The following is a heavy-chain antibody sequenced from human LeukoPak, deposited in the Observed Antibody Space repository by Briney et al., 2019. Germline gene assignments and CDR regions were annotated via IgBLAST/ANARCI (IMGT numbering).Heavy chain of an antibody. CDR1: GYTFTSYD. CDR3: ARGLGSGSTSPSDYYYYYMDV. J-gene: IGHJ6*03. Sequence: ASVKVSCKASGYTFTSYDINWVRQATGQGLEWMGWMNPNSGNTGYAQKFQGRVTITRNTSISTAYMELSSLRSEDTAVYYCARGLGSGSTSPSDYYYYYMDVWGKGTTVTVSS. CDR2: MNPNSGNT. D-gene: IGHD3-10*02. V-gene: IGHV1-8*03.